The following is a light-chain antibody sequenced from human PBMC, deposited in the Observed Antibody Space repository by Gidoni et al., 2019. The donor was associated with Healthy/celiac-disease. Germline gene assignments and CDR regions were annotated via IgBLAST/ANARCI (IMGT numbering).Light chain of an antibody. CDR3: MQALQTPLT. CDR1: QSLLHSNGYNY. CDR2: LGS. Sequence: DIVRTQSPRSLPVTPGEPASIACRSSQSLLHSNGYNYLDWYLQKPGQSPQLLIYLGSNRASGVPDRFSGSGSGTDFTLQISRVEAEDVGVYYCMQALQTPLTFGGGTKVEIK. V-gene: IGKV2-28*01. J-gene: IGKJ4*01.